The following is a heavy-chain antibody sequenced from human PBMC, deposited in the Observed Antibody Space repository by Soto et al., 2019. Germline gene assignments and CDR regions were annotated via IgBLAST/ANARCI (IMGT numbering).Heavy chain of an antibody. CDR3: ARARLRYFDWLD. CDR2: IYYSGST. J-gene: IGHJ4*02. V-gene: IGHV4-59*01. D-gene: IGHD3-9*01. Sequence: SETLSLTCTVSGGSISSYYWSWIRQPPGKGLEWIGYIYYSGSTNYNPSLKSRVTISVDTSKNQFSLKLSSVTAADTAVYYCARARLRYFDWLDWGQGTLVTVSS. CDR1: GGSISSYY.